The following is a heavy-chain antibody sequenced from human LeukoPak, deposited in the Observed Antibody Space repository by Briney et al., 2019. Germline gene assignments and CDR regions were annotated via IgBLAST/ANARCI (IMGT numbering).Heavy chain of an antibody. CDR1: GFTFSSYA. CDR2: ICYSSGST. V-gene: IGHV3-23*01. J-gene: IGHJ4*02. CDR3: AKDLRAVAGPFDY. Sequence: GGCLRLSCAAYGFTFSSYARSRVRQAPGKGLEWVSAICYSSGSTYYADYVKGRFTNSRDNSKNTPYLQMNSLRAEDTAVYYCAKDLRAVAGPFDYWGQGTLVTVSS. D-gene: IGHD6-19*01.